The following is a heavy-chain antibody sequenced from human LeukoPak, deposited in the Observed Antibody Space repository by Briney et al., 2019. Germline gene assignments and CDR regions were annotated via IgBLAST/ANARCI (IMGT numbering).Heavy chain of an antibody. Sequence: PGGSLRLSCAASGFTVSGNYMSWVRQAPGKGLEWVSAISGSGGSTYYADSVKGRFTISRDNSKNTLYLQMNSLRAEDTAVYYCAKSSGYSYGSGYSFDYWGQGTLVTVSS. D-gene: IGHD5-18*01. J-gene: IGHJ4*02. V-gene: IGHV3-23*01. CDR3: AKSSGYSYGSGYSFDY. CDR2: ISGSGGST. CDR1: GFTVSGNY.